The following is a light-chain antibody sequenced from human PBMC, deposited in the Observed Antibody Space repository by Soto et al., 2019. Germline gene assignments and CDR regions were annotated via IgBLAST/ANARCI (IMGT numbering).Light chain of an antibody. CDR3: QPHNNSPLLFT. J-gene: IGKJ3*01. CDR1: HSVSSN. CDR2: GSS. V-gene: IGKV3-15*01. Sequence: EIGIPHGPSTLPVSPGERTTLSCRSSHSVSSNLAWYQQKRGQAPRLLIYGSSTRATGIPARFSGSGSGTEFPLTITSLQSEDFSFIICQPHNNSPLLFT.